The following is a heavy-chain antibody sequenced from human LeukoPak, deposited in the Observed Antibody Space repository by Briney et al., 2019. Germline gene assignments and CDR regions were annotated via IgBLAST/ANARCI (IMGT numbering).Heavy chain of an antibody. CDR1: GGTFSSYA. Sequence: ASVKVPCKASGGTFSSYAISWVRQAPGQGLEWMGGISPIFGTANYAQKFQGRVTITADESTSTAYMELSSLRSEDTAVYYCARMRGTYYYDSSGYYYPFDYWGQGTLVTVSS. V-gene: IGHV1-69*13. D-gene: IGHD3-22*01. CDR2: ISPIFGTA. J-gene: IGHJ4*02. CDR3: ARMRGTYYYDSSGYYYPFDY.